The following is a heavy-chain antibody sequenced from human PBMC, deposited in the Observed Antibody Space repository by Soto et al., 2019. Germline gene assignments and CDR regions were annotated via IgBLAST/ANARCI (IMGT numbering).Heavy chain of an antibody. CDR2: IRSKANSYAT. CDR3: TRLSDCGDDCSDY. CDR1: GFTFSGST. Sequence: PGGSLRLSCAASGFTFSGSTMHWVRQASGKGLEWVGRIRSKANSYATAYAASVNGRFTISRDDSKNTASLQMNSLKTEDTAVYYCTRLSDCGDDCSDYWGQGTLVTV. J-gene: IGHJ4*02. D-gene: IGHD2-21*01. V-gene: IGHV3-73*01.